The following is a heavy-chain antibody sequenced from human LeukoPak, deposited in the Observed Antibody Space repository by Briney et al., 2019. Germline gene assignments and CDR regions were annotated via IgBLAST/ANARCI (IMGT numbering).Heavy chain of an antibody. CDR2: ISAYNGNT. J-gene: IGHJ4*02. CDR1: GYTFTSYG. D-gene: IGHD1-26*01. V-gene: IGHV1-18*01. CDR3: ARDQIEWELYYFDY. Sequence: ASVKVSCKASGYTFTSYGISWVRQAPGQGLEWMGWISAYNGNTNYAQKLQGRVTMTTDTSTSTAYMELRSLKSDDTAVYCCARDQIEWELYYFDYWGQGTLVTVSS.